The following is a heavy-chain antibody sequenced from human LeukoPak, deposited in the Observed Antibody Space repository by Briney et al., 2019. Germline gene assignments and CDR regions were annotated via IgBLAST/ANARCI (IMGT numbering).Heavy chain of an antibody. V-gene: IGHV3-7*01. CDR2: INQAGTEK. CDR1: GFTLDKFA. J-gene: IGHJ4*02. Sequence: GGSLRLSCAASGFTLDKFAMGWVRQAPGNGLEYVANINQAGTEKYYVDSVKGRFTISRDNARNSVFLQMNSLRAEDTAVYYCGRWSAAFDYWGQGTLVTVSS. D-gene: IGHD4-23*01. CDR3: GRWSAAFDY.